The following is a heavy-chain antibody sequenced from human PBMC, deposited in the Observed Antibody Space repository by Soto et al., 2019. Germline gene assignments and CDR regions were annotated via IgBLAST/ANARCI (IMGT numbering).Heavy chain of an antibody. CDR3: ARGGIYDCYVCNFDY. D-gene: IGHD2-21*02. J-gene: IGHJ4*02. CDR1: GYSFRSFA. CDR2: INPVNGNT. V-gene: IGHV1-3*01. Sequence: GASVKVSCKASGYSFRSFAMHWVRQAPGQRLEWMGWINPVNGNTKYSQNFQGRVTIIRGTFANTAYMEMSSLRSEDTAVYFCARGGIYDCYVCNFDYWAREPRSPSPQ.